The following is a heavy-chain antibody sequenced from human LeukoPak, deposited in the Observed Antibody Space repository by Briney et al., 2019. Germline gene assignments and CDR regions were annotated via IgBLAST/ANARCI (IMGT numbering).Heavy chain of an antibody. V-gene: IGHV3-30*03. D-gene: IGHD6-13*01. J-gene: IGHJ6*03. CDR2: ISYDGSNK. Sequence: GGSLRLSCAASGFTLSSYSMNWVRQAPGKGLEWVAVISYDGSNKYYADSVKGRFTISRDNSKNTLYLQMNSLRAEDTAVYYCARSYSSTPQYYYYYYMDVWGKGTTVTVSS. CDR3: ARSYSSTPQYYYYYYMDV. CDR1: GFTLSSYS.